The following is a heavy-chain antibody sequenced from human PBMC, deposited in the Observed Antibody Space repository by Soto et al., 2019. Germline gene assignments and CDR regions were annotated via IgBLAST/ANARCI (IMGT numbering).Heavy chain of an antibody. D-gene: IGHD5-12*01. Sequence: EVQVVGSGGGLVQPGGSLRLSCVGSGFTFSTYWMTWVRQAPGKGLEWVANIKQDGSEKHYVDSVKGRFTISRDNPKNALYLQMNSLRAEDTAVYYCASQRRDGYFGDYWGQGTLVTVSS. CDR1: GFTFSTYW. J-gene: IGHJ4*02. CDR3: ASQRRDGYFGDY. CDR2: IKQDGSEK. V-gene: IGHV3-7*01.